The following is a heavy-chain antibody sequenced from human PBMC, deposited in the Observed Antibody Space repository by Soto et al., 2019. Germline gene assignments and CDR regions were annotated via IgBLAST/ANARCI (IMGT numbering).Heavy chain of an antibody. J-gene: IGHJ4*02. V-gene: IGHV3-21*01. D-gene: IGHD2-2*01. CDR2: ISSSSSYI. Sequence: EVQLVESGGGLVKPGGSLRLSCAASGFTFSSYSMNWVRQAPGKGLEWVSSISSSSSYIYYADSVKGRFTISRDNAKNSLYLQMNSLRDEDTAVYYCARGGILGYCSSTSCAPFDYWGQGTLVTFSS. CDR1: GFTFSSYS. CDR3: ARGGILGYCSSTSCAPFDY.